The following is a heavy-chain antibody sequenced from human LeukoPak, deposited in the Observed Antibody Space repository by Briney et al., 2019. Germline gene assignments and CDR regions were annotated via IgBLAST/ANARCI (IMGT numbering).Heavy chain of an antibody. CDR1: GGSISSYY. CDR2: IYTSGST. Sequence: AETLSLTWTVSGGSISSYYWSWIRQPAGKGLEWIGRIYTSGSTSYNPSLKSRVTMSVDTSKNQFSLKLSSVTAADTAVYYCARDFYDILTGYFDIWGQGTMVTVSS. J-gene: IGHJ3*02. D-gene: IGHD3-9*01. V-gene: IGHV4-4*07. CDR3: ARDFYDILTGYFDI.